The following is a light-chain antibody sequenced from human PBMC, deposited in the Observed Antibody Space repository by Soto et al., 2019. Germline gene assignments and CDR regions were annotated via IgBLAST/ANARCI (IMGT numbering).Light chain of an antibody. V-gene: IGKV1-39*01. J-gene: IGKJ5*01. CDR2: ASS. CDR1: QTISTS. CDR3: QQTYSIPIT. Sequence: DIQMTQSPSSLSASVGDRVTITCRASQTISTSLTWYQQRPGKAPNLLIYASSSLQSGVPPRFSGGGSGTDFTLTISSLQPEDFATYYCQQTYSIPITFGQGTRLEIK.